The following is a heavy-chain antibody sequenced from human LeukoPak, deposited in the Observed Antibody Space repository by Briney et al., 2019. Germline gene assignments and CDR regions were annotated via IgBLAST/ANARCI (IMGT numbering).Heavy chain of an antibody. D-gene: IGHD2-2*01. V-gene: IGHV3-30*18. CDR1: GFTFISYD. CDR2: ISYDGSNK. J-gene: IGHJ4*02. Sequence: PGGSLRLSCAASGFTFISYDIHWVRQAPGKGLEWVAVISYDGSNKYYADSVKGRFTISRDNSKNTLYLQVNSLRTEDTAVYYSAKDIPNCSSTSCPLDYWGQGTLVTVSS. CDR3: AKDIPNCSSTSCPLDY.